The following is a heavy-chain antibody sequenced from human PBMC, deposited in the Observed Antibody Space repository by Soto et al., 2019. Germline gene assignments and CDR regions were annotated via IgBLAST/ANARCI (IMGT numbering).Heavy chain of an antibody. V-gene: IGHV4-31*03. CDR3: ARESGGLGYVSSWFDP. Sequence: SETLSLTCTVSGDSISSGAHYWSWICQHSGKGLEWIGYIYYTGSAYYNPSLKSRVTISLDTSANQFSLKLTSVTAADTAVYYCARESGGLGYVSSWFDPWGQGTLVTVSS. CDR2: IYYTGSA. CDR1: GDSISSGAHY. D-gene: IGHD3-16*01. J-gene: IGHJ5*02.